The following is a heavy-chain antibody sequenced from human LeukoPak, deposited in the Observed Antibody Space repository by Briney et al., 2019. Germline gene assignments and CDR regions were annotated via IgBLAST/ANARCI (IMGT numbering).Heavy chain of an antibody. Sequence: GGSLRLSCTASGFTFSSYAMTWVRQAPGKGLEWVSVISGSGDSTFYADSVKGRFTISRVSSKNTLYLQMNSLRAEDTAVYYCAKGTSSSCYGGLGYWGQGTLVTVSS. CDR1: GFTFSSYA. V-gene: IGHV3-23*01. CDR2: ISGSGDST. J-gene: IGHJ4*02. D-gene: IGHD2-2*01. CDR3: AKGTSSSCYGGLGY.